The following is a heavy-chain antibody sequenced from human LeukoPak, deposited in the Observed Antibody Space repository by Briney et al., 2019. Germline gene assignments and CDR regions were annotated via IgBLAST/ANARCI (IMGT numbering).Heavy chain of an antibody. CDR1: GFTFSSYE. Sequence: GGSLRLSCAASGFTFSSYEMNWLRQAPGKGLEWVSYISSSGSTIYYADSVKGRFTISRDNAKNSLYLRMNSLRAEDTAGYYCARDADTGIAVADLDYWGQGTLVTVSS. CDR3: ARDADTGIAVADLDY. CDR2: ISSSGSTI. J-gene: IGHJ4*02. D-gene: IGHD6-19*01. V-gene: IGHV3-48*03.